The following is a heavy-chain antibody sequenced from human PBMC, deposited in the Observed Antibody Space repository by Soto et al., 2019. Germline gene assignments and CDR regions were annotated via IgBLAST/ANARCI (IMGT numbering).Heavy chain of an antibody. Sequence: QVPLVQSGAEVKKPGASVRVSCKPSGYTLTNYAIHWVRQAAGQRLEWLGWIDPGSGNTRYSQKFQGRITISRDNSASTFYMDLSSLTSEDTAVYFCTRDLNGGNPFDYWGQGTRVTVSS. D-gene: IGHD2-8*01. CDR2: IDPGSGNT. CDR1: GYTLTNYA. V-gene: IGHV1-3*01. CDR3: TRDLNGGNPFDY. J-gene: IGHJ4*02.